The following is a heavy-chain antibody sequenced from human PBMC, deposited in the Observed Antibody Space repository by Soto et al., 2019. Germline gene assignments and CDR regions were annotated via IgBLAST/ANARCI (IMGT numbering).Heavy chain of an antibody. V-gene: IGHV1-69*06. Sequence: SVKVSCKASGGTFSSYAISWVRQAPGQGLEWMGGIIPIFGTANDAQKFQGRVTITADKSTTTAYMELSSLRSEDTAVYSCASTSVGYSSSTYYFDYWGQGTLVTVSA. CDR2: IIPIFGTA. J-gene: IGHJ4*02. CDR1: GGTFSSYA. CDR3: ASTSVGYSSSTYYFDY. D-gene: IGHD6-6*01.